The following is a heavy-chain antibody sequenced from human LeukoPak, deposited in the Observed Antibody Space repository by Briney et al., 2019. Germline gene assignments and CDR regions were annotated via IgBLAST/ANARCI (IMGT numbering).Heavy chain of an antibody. CDR2: TPYDGSDK. J-gene: IGHJ4*02. Sequence: GGSLRLSCAASGFPFSSYGMHWVRQAPGKGLEWVAFTPYDGSDKFYADSVKGRFTISRDNSKNTLYLQMNSLRAEDTAVYYCAAMTSVTTGDYWGQGTLVTVSS. CDR3: AAMTSVTTGDY. V-gene: IGHV3-30*02. CDR1: GFPFSSYG. D-gene: IGHD4-11*01.